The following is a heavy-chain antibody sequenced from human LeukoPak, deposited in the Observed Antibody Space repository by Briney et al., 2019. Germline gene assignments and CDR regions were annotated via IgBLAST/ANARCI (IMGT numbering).Heavy chain of an antibody. CDR3: ARDYPGDWFPWEYYFVN. CDR1: GFTFSNYA. D-gene: IGHD3-9*01. V-gene: IGHV3-23*01. J-gene: IGHJ4*02. Sequence: GGSLRLSCVASGFTFSNYAMSWVRQAPGKGLEWVSSISGGGDNTDYADSVKGRCTISRDTSKNTVSLQIQTLRAEDTAIYYCARDYPGDWFPWEYYFVNCGQGTLVTVSS. CDR2: ISGGGDNT.